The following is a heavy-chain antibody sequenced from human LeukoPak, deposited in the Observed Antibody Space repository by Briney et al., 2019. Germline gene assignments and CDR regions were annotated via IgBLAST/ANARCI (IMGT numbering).Heavy chain of an antibody. J-gene: IGHJ3*02. Sequence: GGSLRPSCAASGFSFSSYRMSWVRQAPGKGLEWVANIKQDESEKYYVDSVKGRFTMSRDNAKNSLYLQMNSLRAEDTAVYYCARDFSDQLITGERWLQFSGHAFDIWGQGTMVTVSS. V-gene: IGHV3-7*01. D-gene: IGHD5-24*01. CDR2: IKQDESEK. CDR1: GFSFSSYR. CDR3: ARDFSDQLITGERWLQFSGHAFDI.